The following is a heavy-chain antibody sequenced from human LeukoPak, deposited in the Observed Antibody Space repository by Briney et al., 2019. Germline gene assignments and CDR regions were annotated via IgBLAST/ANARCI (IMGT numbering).Heavy chain of an antibody. CDR1: GYTFTGYY. J-gene: IGHJ4*02. Sequence: ASVKVSCKASGYTFTGYYMHWVRQAPGQGLEWMGWINPNSDDTKFAQKFQGRVTMTRDTSISTAYMELSRLRSDDTAVYYCARSSSGRYYFDYWGQGTLVTVSS. CDR2: INPNSDDT. V-gene: IGHV1-2*02. D-gene: IGHD6-19*01. CDR3: ARSSSGRYYFDY.